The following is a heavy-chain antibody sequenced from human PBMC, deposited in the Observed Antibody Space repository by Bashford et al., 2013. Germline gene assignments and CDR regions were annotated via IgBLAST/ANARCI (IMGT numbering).Heavy chain of an antibody. CDR2: INPNSGGT. J-gene: IGHJ6*02. D-gene: IGHD2-2*01. Sequence: WVRQAPGQGLEWMGWINPNSGGTNYAQKFQGRVTMTRDTSISTAYMELSRLRSDDTAVYYCAREDCSSTSCYPMDVWGQGTTVTVSS. CDR3: AREDCSSTSCYPMDV. V-gene: IGHV1-2*02.